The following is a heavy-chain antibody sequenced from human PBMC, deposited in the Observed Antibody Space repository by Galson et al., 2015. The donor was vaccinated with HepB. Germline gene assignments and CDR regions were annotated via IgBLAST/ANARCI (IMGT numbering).Heavy chain of an antibody. D-gene: IGHD3-10*01. V-gene: IGHV3-23*01. CDR3: AKVSPISPISFRAPYFDY. J-gene: IGHJ4*02. CDR2: ITGSGGST. CDR1: GFIFNNYA. Sequence: SLRLSCAASGFIFNNYAMSWVRQAPGKGLEWVSGITGSGGSTSYADSVKGRFTISRDNSKNTLHLQMNSLRAEDTAVYYWAKVSPISPISFRAPYFDYWGQGTLLTVSS.